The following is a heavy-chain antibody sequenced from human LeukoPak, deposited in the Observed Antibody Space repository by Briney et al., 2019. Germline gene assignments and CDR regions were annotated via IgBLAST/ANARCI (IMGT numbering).Heavy chain of an antibody. D-gene: IGHD4-17*01. CDR2: INPHGSEK. Sequence: PGGSLRLSCAASGFTFDRSWMNWVRQPPGRGLEWVANINPHGSEKRYVDSVKGRFTTSRDNAKNSLYLQMNSLRAEDTAVYYCARADRGIDYGDYGFDYWGQGTLVTVSS. V-gene: IGHV3-7*04. CDR3: ARADRGIDYGDYGFDY. J-gene: IGHJ4*02. CDR1: GFTFDRSW.